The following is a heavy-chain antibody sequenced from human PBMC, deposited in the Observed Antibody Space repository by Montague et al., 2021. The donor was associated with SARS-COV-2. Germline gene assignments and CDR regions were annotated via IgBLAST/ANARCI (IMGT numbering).Heavy chain of an antibody. CDR1: GDSVSSNSAT. D-gene: IGHD1-1*01. CDR2: TYYRSKWYN. J-gene: IGHJ6*02. CDR3: TSGRERNYNGMGV. Sequence: CAISGDSVSSNSATWNWVRQSPSRGLEWLGRTYYRSKWYNDYAVXVRGRVTINPDTSKNQFSLQLNSVTPEDTAIYYCTSGRERNYNGMGVWGQGTTVTVSS. V-gene: IGHV6-1*01.